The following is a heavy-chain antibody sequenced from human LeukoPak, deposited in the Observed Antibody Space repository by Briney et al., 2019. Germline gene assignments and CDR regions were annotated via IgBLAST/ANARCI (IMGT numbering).Heavy chain of an antibody. D-gene: IGHD2-15*01. J-gene: IGHJ4*02. CDR1: GFTFSSYA. CDR3: ARDCASGGSCYFGY. V-gene: IGHV3-30*04. CDR2: ISYDGSNK. Sequence: GGSLRLSCAAYGFTFSSYAMHWVRQAPGKGLEWVAVISYDGSNKYYADSVKGRFTISRDNSKNTLYLQMNSLRAEDTAVYYCARDCASGGSCYFGYWGQGTLVTVSS.